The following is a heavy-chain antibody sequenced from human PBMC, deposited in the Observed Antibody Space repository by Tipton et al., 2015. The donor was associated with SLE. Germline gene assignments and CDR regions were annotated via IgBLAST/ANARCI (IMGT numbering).Heavy chain of an antibody. CDR1: GFSISSYV. J-gene: IGHJ4*02. CDR2: IYYSGST. D-gene: IGHD6-13*01. V-gene: IGHV4-59*12. CDR3: ARVVRLLGAAGHFDT. Sequence: LRLSCAASGFSISSYVMHWIRQPPGKGLEWLGAIYYSGSTNYNPSLKSRVTMSLDTSENQVSLRLTSVTAADTAVYYCARVVRLLGAAGHFDTWSQGTLVTVSS.